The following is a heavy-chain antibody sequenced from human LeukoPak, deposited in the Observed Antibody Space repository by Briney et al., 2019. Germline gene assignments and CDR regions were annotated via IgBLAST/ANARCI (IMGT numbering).Heavy chain of an antibody. J-gene: IGHJ4*02. CDR2: IYYSGST. Sequence: SETLSLSCIVSGGSISTTNYYWGWIRQPPGKGLEWIGSIYYSGSTNYNPSLKSRVTISIDTSKNQFSLKLSSVTAADTAVYYCARETKTYYFDSSAYYPYYFDSWGQGTLVTVSS. D-gene: IGHD3-22*01. V-gene: IGHV4-39*02. CDR3: ARETKTYYFDSSAYYPYYFDS. CDR1: GGSISTTNYY.